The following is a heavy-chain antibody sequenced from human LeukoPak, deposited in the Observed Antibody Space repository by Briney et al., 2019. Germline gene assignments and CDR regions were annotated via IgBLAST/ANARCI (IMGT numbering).Heavy chain of an antibody. D-gene: IGHD3-16*02. CDR3: AKDISRTSADYCFDY. V-gene: IGHV3-30*18. CDR1: GFTFSYYG. CDR2: ISYDGRNK. J-gene: IGHJ4*02. Sequence: GGSLRLSCAASGFTFSYYGMHWVRQAPGKGLEWVAVISYDGRNKYYADSVKGRFTISRDNSKSTLYLQMNSLRAEDTAVYYCAKDISRTSADYCFDYWGQGTLVTVSS.